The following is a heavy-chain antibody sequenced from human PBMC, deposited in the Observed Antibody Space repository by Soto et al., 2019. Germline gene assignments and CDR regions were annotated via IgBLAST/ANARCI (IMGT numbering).Heavy chain of an antibody. D-gene: IGHD3-22*01. J-gene: IGHJ4*02. CDR2: ISYDGSNK. V-gene: IGHV3-30*18. CDR1: GFTFSSHG. CDR3: AKDTYYYDGSGYYTYDY. Sequence: GGSLRLSCAASGFTFSSHGVHWVRQAPGKGLEWVAVISYDGSNKQYADSVKGRFTISRDNSKNTLDLQMNSLRAEDTAVYYCAKDTYYYDGSGYYTYDYWGQGT.